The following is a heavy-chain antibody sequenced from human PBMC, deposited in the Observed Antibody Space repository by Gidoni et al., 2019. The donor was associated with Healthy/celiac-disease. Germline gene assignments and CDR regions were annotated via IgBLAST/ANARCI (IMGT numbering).Heavy chain of an antibody. CDR2: FDPEDGET. CDR1: GYTLTELS. J-gene: IGHJ4*02. CDR3: AIGILWDDGGDY. V-gene: IGHV1-24*01. D-gene: IGHD2-15*01. Sequence: QVQLVQSGAEVKKPGASGKVDCKVSGYTLTELSMHWVRQAPGKGLEWMGGFDPEDGETIYAQKFQGRVTMTEDTSTDTAYMELSSLRSEYTAVYYCAIGILWDDGGDYWGQGTLVTVSS.